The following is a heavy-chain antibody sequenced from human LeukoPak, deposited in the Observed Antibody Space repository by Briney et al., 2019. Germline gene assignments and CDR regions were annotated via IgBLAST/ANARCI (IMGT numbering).Heavy chain of an antibody. CDR1: GYTYRGYY. Sequence: ASVKVSCKASGYTYRGYYIHWVRQAPGQGLEWVGVMNPNDGSTTYAQKFRGRVTVTRDTSASTVCMELSSLGSEDTAVYYCARGGAIPAARTPFDYWGQGSLVSVSS. V-gene: IGHV1-46*01. D-gene: IGHD2-2*01. CDR2: MNPNDGST. CDR3: ARGGAIPAARTPFDY. J-gene: IGHJ4*02.